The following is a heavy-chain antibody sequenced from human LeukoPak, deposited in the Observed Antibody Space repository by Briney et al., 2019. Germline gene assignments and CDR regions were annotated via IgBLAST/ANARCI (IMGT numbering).Heavy chain of an antibody. D-gene: IGHD4-11*01. CDR3: AKGTHLSNSYNWLDS. J-gene: IGHJ5*01. Sequence: GGSLRLSCAASGFPLNTYWMHWVRQAPGKGLVWVSRVNTEGTTTEYADSVKGRFTISRDNAKNTLYLQMNSLRDEDTAVYFWAKGTHLSNSYNWLDSWGQGTLVTVSS. CDR2: VNTEGTTT. V-gene: IGHV3-74*03. CDR1: GFPLNTYW.